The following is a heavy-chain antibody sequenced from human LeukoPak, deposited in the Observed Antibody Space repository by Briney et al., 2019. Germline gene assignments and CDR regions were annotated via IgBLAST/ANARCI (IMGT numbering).Heavy chain of an antibody. D-gene: IGHD2-2*01. CDR1: GDSVSSNSAA. CDR2: TYYRSKWYN. CDR3: ATTSGGCSSTSCYEGSWFDP. Sequence: SQTLSLTCAISGDSVSSNSAAWNWIRQSPSRGLEWLGRTYYRSKWYNNYAVSLKSRMTINPDTSRNQFSLKLSSVTAADTAVYYCATTSGGCSSTSCYEGSWFDPWGQGTLVTVSS. V-gene: IGHV6-1*01. J-gene: IGHJ5*02.